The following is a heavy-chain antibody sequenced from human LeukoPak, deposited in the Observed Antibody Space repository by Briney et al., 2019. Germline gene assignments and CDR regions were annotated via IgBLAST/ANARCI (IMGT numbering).Heavy chain of an antibody. D-gene: IGHD3-22*01. CDR1: GGSISSSSYY. J-gene: IGHJ5*02. CDR2: IYYSGST. V-gene: IGHV4-39*01. Sequence: SETLSLTCTVSGGSISSSSYYWGWIRQPPGKGLEWIGSIYYSGSTYYNPSLKSRVTISVDTSKNQFSLKLSSVTAADTAVYYCARHRDSSVHYYGWFDPWGQGTLATVSS. CDR3: ARHRDSSVHYYGWFDP.